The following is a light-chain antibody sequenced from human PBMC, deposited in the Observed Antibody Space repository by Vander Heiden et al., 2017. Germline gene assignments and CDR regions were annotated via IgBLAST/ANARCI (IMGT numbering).Light chain of an antibody. V-gene: IGLV3-1*01. Sequence: SYELTQQASVSVSPGQTANITCPGDDLGDKYSSWYQQKAGQSPVVVIYHDDRRPSGIPERFSGSNSGNTATLTITGTQTMDEADYYCQVWDRSVVVFGGGTKLTVL. CDR2: HDD. CDR1: DLGDKY. CDR3: QVWDRSVVV. J-gene: IGLJ2*01.